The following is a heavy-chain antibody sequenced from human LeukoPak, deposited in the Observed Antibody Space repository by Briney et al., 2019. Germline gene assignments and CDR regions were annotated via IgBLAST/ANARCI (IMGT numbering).Heavy chain of an antibody. D-gene: IGHD6-19*01. CDR3: ARVFSSGYGY. CDR2: ISSSSSYI. V-gene: IGHV3-21*01. Sequence: AGGPLRLSCAASGFTFSSYSMNWVRQAPGKGLEWVSSISSSSSYIYYADSVKGRFTISRDNAKNSLYLQMNSLRAEDTAVYYCARVFSSGYGYWGQGTLVTVSS. J-gene: IGHJ4*02. CDR1: GFTFSSYS.